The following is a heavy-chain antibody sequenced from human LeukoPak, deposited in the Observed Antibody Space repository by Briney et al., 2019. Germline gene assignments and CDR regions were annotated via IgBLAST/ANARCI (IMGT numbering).Heavy chain of an antibody. CDR3: ARDQGGSSWYGYRRYYYYYMDV. Sequence: GGSLRLSCAASGFTFSSYSMNWVRQAPGKGLEWVSSISSSGSYIYYADSVKGRFTISRDDAKNSLYLQMNSLRAEDTAVYYCARDQGGSSWYGYRRYYYYYMDVWGKGTTVTISS. J-gene: IGHJ6*03. V-gene: IGHV3-21*01. CDR1: GFTFSSYS. CDR2: ISSSGSYI. D-gene: IGHD6-13*01.